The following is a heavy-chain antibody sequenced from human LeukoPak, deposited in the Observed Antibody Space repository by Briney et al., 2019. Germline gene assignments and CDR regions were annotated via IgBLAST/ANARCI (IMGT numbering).Heavy chain of an antibody. Sequence: GGSLRLSCAAFGFTVITNDMTWVRQAPGKGLEWVSVLYSDGNTKYADSVQGRFTISRDNSKNTLYLEMNRLSPDDTAVYYCARGVEPPAANTLAYWGQGTLVTVSS. CDR3: ARGVEPPAANTLAY. J-gene: IGHJ4*02. V-gene: IGHV3-53*01. D-gene: IGHD2-2*01. CDR2: LYSDGNT. CDR1: GFTVITND.